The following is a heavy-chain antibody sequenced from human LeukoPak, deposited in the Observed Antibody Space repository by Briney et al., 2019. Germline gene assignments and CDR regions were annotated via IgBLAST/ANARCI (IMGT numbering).Heavy chain of an antibody. CDR1: GFTFSSYA. Sequence: GGSLRLSCAASGFTFSSYAMSWVRQAPGRGLEWVSAISGSGGSTYYADSVKGRFTISRDNSKNTLYLQKNSLRAEDTAVYYCAKDRGSSSWDYYYYGMDVWGQGTTVTVSS. CDR3: AKDRGSSSWDYYYYGMDV. CDR2: ISGSGGST. D-gene: IGHD6-13*01. V-gene: IGHV3-23*01. J-gene: IGHJ6*02.